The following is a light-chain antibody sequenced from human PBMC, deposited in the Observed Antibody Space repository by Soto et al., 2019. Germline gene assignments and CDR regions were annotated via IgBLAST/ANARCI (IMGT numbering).Light chain of an antibody. J-gene: IGLJ2*01. CDR1: SSNIGGGYD. Sequence: QSVLTQPPSVSGAPGQRVTISCTGSSSNIGGGYDVHWYQQLPGTAPKRLIYGNSNRPSGVPDRFSGSKSGTSASLAITGLQAEDEADYYCQSYDSSLSGSVFGGGTKLTVL. CDR2: GNS. V-gene: IGLV1-40*01. CDR3: QSYDSSLSGSV.